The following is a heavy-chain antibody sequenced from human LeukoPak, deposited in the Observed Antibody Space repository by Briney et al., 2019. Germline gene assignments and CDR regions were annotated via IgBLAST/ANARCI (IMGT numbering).Heavy chain of an antibody. Sequence: ASVKVTCKASGYTFTSYYMHWVRQGPGQGLEWVGIINPSGGSTSYAQKFQGRVTMTRDTSTSTVYMELSSLRSEDTAVYYCASSSSGWYFTPFDYWGQGTLVTVSS. D-gene: IGHD6-19*01. CDR3: ASSSSGWYFTPFDY. CDR2: INPSGGST. J-gene: IGHJ4*02. CDR1: GYTFTSYY. V-gene: IGHV1-46*01.